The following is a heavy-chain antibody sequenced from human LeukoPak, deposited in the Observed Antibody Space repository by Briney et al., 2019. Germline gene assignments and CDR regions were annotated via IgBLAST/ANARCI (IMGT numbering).Heavy chain of an antibody. CDR1: GFTFSSYS. Sequence: GGSLRLSCAASGFTFSSYSMNWVRQAPGKGLEWVAVISYDGSNKYYADSVKGRFTISRDNSKNTLYLQMNSLRAEDTAVYYCAKGGYYDSSGYYPLGDVWGQGTTVTVSS. V-gene: IGHV3-30*18. CDR2: ISYDGSNK. D-gene: IGHD3-22*01. CDR3: AKGGYYDSSGYYPLGDV. J-gene: IGHJ6*02.